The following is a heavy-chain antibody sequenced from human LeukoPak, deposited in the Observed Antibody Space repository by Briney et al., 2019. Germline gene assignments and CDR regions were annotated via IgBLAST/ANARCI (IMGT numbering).Heavy chain of an antibody. D-gene: IGHD6-13*01. Sequence: GASVKVSCKASGGTFSSYAISWVRQAPGQGLEWMGGIIPIFGTANYAQKFQGRVTITADESTSTAYMELSSLRSEDTAVYYCARDRDSSSWYDAFDIWGQGTMVTVS. J-gene: IGHJ3*02. CDR2: IIPIFGTA. CDR1: GGTFSSYA. CDR3: ARDRDSSSWYDAFDI. V-gene: IGHV1-69*01.